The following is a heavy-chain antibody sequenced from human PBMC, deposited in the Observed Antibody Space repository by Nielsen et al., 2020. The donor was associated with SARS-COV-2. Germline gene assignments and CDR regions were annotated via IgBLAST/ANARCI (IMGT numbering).Heavy chain of an antibody. CDR2: INVGNGNT. CDR1: GYSFTSYA. CDR3: ARDLEVGRGYPFDY. V-gene: IGHV1-3*01. Sequence: ASVKVSCKASGYSFTSYAMHWVWQAPGQRLEWMGWINVGNGNTKYSQKFQGRVTFTRDTSASTVYMELSSLRSEDTAVYYCARDLEVGRGYPFDYWGQGTLVTVSS. J-gene: IGHJ4*02. D-gene: IGHD3-16*02.